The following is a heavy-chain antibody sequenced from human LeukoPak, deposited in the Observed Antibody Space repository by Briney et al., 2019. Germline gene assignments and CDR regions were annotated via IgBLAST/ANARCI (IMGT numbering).Heavy chain of an antibody. CDR1: GFTFSSYE. V-gene: IGHV3-48*03. D-gene: IGHD3-9*01. Sequence: GGSLRLSCAASGFTFSSYEMHWVRQAPGKGLEWVSYISSSDSTIYYADSVKGRFTISRDNAKNSLYLQMNSLRAEDTAVYYCARAPPDILTGPFDYWGQGTLVTVSS. CDR2: ISSSDSTI. J-gene: IGHJ4*02. CDR3: ARAPPDILTGPFDY.